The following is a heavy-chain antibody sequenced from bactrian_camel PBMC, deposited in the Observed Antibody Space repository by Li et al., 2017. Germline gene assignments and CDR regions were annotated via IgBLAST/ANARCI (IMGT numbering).Heavy chain of an antibody. CDR1: GYTDGRYC. Sequence: VQLVESGGGSVRPGGSLRLSCAASGYTDGRYCMGWFRQAPGSEREGVAWMRMGGGSTWIDASVAGRFTISQDNAKNTVYLQMDSLKPEDTAMYYCASDFPAVRRCNLNVNEWVAVLTAAPGEAEYEYNSWGQGTQVTVS. J-gene: IGHJ4*01. D-gene: IGHD2*01. V-gene: IGHV3S60*01. CDR3: ASDFPAVRRCNLNVNEWVAVLTAAPGEAEYEYNS. CDR2: MRMGGGST.